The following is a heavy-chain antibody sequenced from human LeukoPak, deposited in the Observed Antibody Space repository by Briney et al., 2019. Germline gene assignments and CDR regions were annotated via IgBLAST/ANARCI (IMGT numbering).Heavy chain of an antibody. V-gene: IGHV3-30*04. CDR1: GFTFSSYE. CDR2: ISSDGSKI. Sequence: GGSLRLSCAASGFTFSSYEMNWVRQAPGKGLEWVALISSDGSKIYYADSVKGRFTISRDNSRNTLYLQMNSLRAEDSAVYYCARGLHRRCSGGICYQPFDYWGQGTLVTVSS. CDR3: ARGLHRRCSGGICYQPFDY. D-gene: IGHD2-15*01. J-gene: IGHJ4*02.